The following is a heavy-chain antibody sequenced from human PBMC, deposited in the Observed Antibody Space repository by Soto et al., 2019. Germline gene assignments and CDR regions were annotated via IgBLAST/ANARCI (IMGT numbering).Heavy chain of an antibody. CDR3: ARVLGVGYDFWSGYPFYGMDV. Sequence: PSETLSLTCTVSGGSISSGDYYWSWIRQPPGKGLEWIGYIYYSGSTYYNPSLKSRVTISVDTSKNQFSLKLSSVTAADTAVYYCARVLGVGYDFWSGYPFYGMDVWGQGTTVTV. J-gene: IGHJ6*02. V-gene: IGHV4-30-4*01. CDR1: GGSISSGDYY. CDR2: IYYSGST. D-gene: IGHD3-3*01.